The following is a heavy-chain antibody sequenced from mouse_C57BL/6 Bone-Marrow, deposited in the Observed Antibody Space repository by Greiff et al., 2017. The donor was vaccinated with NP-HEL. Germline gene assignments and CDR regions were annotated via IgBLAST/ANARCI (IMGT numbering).Heavy chain of an antibody. CDR1: DSEVFPIAY. Sequence: VQLQESGSELRSPGSSVKLSCKDFDSEVFPIAYMSWVRQKPGHGFEWIGGILPSIGRTIYGEKFEDKATLDADTLSNTAYLELNSLTSEDSAIYYCARGSNSGLAYWGQGTLVTVSA. V-gene: IGHV15-2*01. CDR3: ARGSNSGLAY. CDR2: ILPSIGRT. J-gene: IGHJ3*01. D-gene: IGHD2-5*01.